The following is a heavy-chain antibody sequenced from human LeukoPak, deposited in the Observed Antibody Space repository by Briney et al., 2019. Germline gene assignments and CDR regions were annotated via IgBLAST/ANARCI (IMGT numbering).Heavy chain of an antibody. Sequence: GGSLRLSCAASGFTFSSYSMNWVRQAPGKGLEWVSSISSSSSYIYYADSVKGRFTISRDNAKNSLYLQMNSLRAEDTAVYYCAKAEYSSSSVGYWGQGTLVTVSS. CDR1: GFTFSSYS. CDR3: AKAEYSSSSVGY. J-gene: IGHJ4*02. V-gene: IGHV3-21*04. D-gene: IGHD6-6*01. CDR2: ISSSSSYI.